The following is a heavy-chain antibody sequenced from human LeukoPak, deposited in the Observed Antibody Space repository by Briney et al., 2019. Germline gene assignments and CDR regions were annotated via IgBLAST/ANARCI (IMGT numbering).Heavy chain of an antibody. CDR3: AKVSSSSRDY. CDR1: GLTLSGYW. Sequence: GGSLRLSCSASGLTLSGYWMHWVRQIPGKGLVWVSRIDSDGSGTSYADSVKGRFTISRDNSKNTLYLQMNSLRAEDTAVYYCAKVSSSSRDYWGQGTLVTVSS. V-gene: IGHV3-74*01. J-gene: IGHJ4*02. D-gene: IGHD6-6*01. CDR2: IDSDGSGT.